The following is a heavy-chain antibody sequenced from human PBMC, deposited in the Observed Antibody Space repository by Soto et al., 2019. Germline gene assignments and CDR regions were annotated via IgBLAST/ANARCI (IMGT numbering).Heavy chain of an antibody. J-gene: IGHJ6*02. V-gene: IGHV3-23*01. CDR1: GFIFSNYA. Sequence: EVQVLESGGGLVQRGGSLRLSCAASGFIFSNYAMSWVRQAPGKGPEWVSSISGSGVNTFYADSVKGRFTISRDNSTNMLYLQMSRLRAEDTALYYCAKDFLQDWGHDYYYGMDVWGQGTTVTVSS. CDR3: AKDFLQDWGHDYYYGMDV. D-gene: IGHD7-27*01. CDR2: ISGSGVNT.